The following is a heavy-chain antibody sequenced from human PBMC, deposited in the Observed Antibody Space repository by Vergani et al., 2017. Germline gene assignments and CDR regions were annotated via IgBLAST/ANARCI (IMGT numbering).Heavy chain of an antibody. D-gene: IGHD3-16*02. CDR3: AKQSVIVPGGDKYYFDY. J-gene: IGHJ4*02. CDR2: ISYDGSNK. CDR1: GFTFSSYG. V-gene: IGHV3-30*18. Sequence: QVQVVESGGGVVQPGRSLRLSCAVSGFTFSSYGMHWVRQAPGKGLEWVAVISYDGSNKYYADSVKGRFTISRDNSKNTLYLQMNCLRAEDTAVYYCAKQSVIVPGGDKYYFDYWGQGTLVTVSS.